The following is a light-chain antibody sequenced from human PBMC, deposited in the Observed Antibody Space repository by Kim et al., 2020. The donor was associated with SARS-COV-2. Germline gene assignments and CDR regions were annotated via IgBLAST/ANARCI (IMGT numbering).Light chain of an antibody. CDR1: SGRIASNY. CDR2: EDN. Sequence: KQVTVPRTHTSGRIASNYVQWYEHRPGSAPTTVIYEDNQRPSGVPDRFSGSIDSSSNSASLTISGLKTEDEADYYCQSYDSNNRVFGGGTQLTVL. CDR3: QSYDSNNRV. V-gene: IGLV6-57*03. J-gene: IGLJ2*01.